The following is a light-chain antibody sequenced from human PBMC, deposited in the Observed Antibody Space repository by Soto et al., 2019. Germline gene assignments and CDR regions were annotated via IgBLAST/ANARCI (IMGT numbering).Light chain of an antibody. J-gene: IGKJ1*01. CDR1: QSVSNNY. CDR2: GAS. Sequence: EIVLTQSPGTLSLSPGERAALSCRASQSVSNNYLAWYQQKPGQAPRLLIYGASNRATGIPDRFSGSGSGTDFTLTIDGLEPEDFVVYYCQQYGYSPITFGQGTKVDI. CDR3: QQYGYSPIT. V-gene: IGKV3-20*01.